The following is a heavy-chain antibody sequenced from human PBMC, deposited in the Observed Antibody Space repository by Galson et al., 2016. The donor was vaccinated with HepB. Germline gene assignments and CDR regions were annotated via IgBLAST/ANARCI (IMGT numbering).Heavy chain of an antibody. CDR1: AFTFSTYS. J-gene: IGHJ3*02. CDR2: ITGTSNYI. Sequence: SLRLSCAASAFTFSTYSISWIRQAPGKGLEWVSSITGTSNYIYYADSVKGRFTISRDNAKNSVYLQMNGLRAEDTALYYCAKTADHTHAFHIWGQGTMVTVSP. V-gene: IGHV3-21*04. D-gene: IGHD1-14*01. CDR3: AKTADHTHAFHI.